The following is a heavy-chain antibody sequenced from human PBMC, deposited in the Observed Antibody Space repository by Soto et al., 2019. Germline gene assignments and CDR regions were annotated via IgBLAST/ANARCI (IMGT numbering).Heavy chain of an antibody. CDR3: ARGHSAEAGHGDWFDP. J-gene: IGHJ5*02. Sequence: QVQLVQSGAEVKKPGSSVKVSCKASGGTFSSYAISWVRQAPGQGLEWMGGIIPIFGTANYAQKFQGRVTITADESTSTAYMELSSLRSEDTVVYYCARGHSAEAGHGDWFDPWGQGTLVTVSS. CDR2: IIPIFGTA. CDR1: GGTFSSYA. V-gene: IGHV1-69*01. D-gene: IGHD6-19*01.